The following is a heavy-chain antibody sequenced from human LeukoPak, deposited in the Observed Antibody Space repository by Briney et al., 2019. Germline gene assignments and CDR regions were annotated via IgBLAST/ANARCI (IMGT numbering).Heavy chain of an antibody. V-gene: IGHV4-34*01. CDR1: GGSFSGYY. CDR2: INHSGST. Sequence: PSETLSLTCAVYGGSFSGYYWSWIRQAPGKGLEWIGEINHSGSTNYNPSLKSRVTISVDTSKNQFSLKLSSVTAADTAVYYCARGLIVGATPFDYWGQGTLVTVSS. CDR3: ARGLIVGATPFDY. J-gene: IGHJ4*02. D-gene: IGHD1-26*01.